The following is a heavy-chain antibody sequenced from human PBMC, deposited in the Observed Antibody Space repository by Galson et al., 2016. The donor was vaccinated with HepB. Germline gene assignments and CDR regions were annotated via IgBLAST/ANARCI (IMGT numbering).Heavy chain of an antibody. D-gene: IGHD2/OR15-2a*01. V-gene: IGHV1-69*13. CDR3: ASPTFVVIAPGVNYYYYAMDV. Sequence: SVKVSCKASGGSFSSNAFNWVRQAPGQGLEWMGGVIPMFGTTNYTRKFQGRVTITADESTSTAYMELTSLTSEDTAVYYCASPTFVVIAPGVNYYYYAMDVWGPGTTVAVSS. CDR1: GGSFSSNA. J-gene: IGHJ6*02. CDR2: VIPMFGTT.